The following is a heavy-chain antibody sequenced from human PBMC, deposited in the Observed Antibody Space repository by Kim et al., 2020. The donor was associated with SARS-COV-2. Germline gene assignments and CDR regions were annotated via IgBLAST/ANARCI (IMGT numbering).Heavy chain of an antibody. J-gene: IGHJ4*02. CDR3: AGRGSSWY. CDR2: ISTTGRTT. D-gene: IGHD6-13*01. CDR1: GFTFSLYG. Sequence: GGSLRLSCAASGFTFSLYGMNWVRQAPGKGLEWISYISTTGRTTYYADSVKGRFIISRDNAKNSVYLQMNSLRNEDTAMYFCAGRGSSWYWGQGALVTVSS. V-gene: IGHV3-48*02.